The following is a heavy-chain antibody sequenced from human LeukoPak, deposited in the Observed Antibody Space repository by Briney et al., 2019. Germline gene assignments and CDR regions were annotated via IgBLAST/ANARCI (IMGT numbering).Heavy chain of an antibody. CDR3: ARGGALGWFDP. Sequence: SETLSLTCAVYGGSFSGFYWSWIRQPPGQGLEWIGDVTHNGGTYYNWSLKSRVTISIDTSKNQFSLKLSSVTAADTAVYYCARGGALGWFDPWGQGTLVTVSS. V-gene: IGHV4-34*01. D-gene: IGHD1-26*01. CDR1: GGSFSGFY. CDR2: VTHNGGT. J-gene: IGHJ5*02.